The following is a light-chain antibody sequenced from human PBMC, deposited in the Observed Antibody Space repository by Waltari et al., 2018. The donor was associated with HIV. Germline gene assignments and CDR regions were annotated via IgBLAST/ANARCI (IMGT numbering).Light chain of an antibody. CDR1: SSDVDGYNY. CDR2: DLS. J-gene: IGLJ1*01. V-gene: IGLV2-11*01. Sequence: QSALTQPRSVSGSPGQSVTISCTGTSSDVDGYNYVSGYQQPPGKAPKLIIYDLSKRPSGVPDRVACSKCCDTACRSISGLQAKDEADYYCCSYAGSSTFLFGTGTKDSVL. CDR3: CSYAGSSTFL.